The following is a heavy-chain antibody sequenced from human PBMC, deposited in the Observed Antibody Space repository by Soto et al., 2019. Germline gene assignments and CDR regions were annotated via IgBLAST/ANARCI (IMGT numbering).Heavy chain of an antibody. CDR1: GFNFSSYG. CDR3: ARDPYKFDLTFWFDP. J-gene: IGHJ5*02. Sequence: QVQLVESGGGVVQPGRSLRLSCAASGFNFSSYGIPWVRQAPGKGRGWVGVIWYDGSVKYYADSVKGRFTISRDNSKNTLYLQMNSLRAEDTAVYYCARDPYKFDLTFWFDPCGQGTLVTVSS. V-gene: IGHV3-33*01. CDR2: IWYDGSVK. D-gene: IGHD3-9*01.